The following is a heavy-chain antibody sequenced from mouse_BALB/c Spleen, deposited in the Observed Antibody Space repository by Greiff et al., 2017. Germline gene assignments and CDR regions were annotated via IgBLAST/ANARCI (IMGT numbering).Heavy chain of an antibody. CDR1: GFNIKDYY. CDR2: IDPENGNT. D-gene: IGHD2-2*01. J-gene: IGHJ3*01. Sequence: VQLQQSGAELVRPGALVKLSCKASGFNIKDYYMHWVKQRPEQGLEWIGWIDPENGNTIYDPKFQGKASITADTSSNTAYLQLSSLTSEDTAVYYCASYGYGWFAYWGQGTLVTVSA. CDR3: ASYGYGWFAY. V-gene: IGHV14-1*02.